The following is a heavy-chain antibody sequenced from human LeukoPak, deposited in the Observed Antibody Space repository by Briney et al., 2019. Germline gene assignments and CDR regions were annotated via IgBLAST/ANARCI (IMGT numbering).Heavy chain of an antibody. CDR1: GGSISSGDYY. CDR3: ARLRGGAMGAFDI. D-gene: IGHD2-2*01. Sequence: SQTLSLTCTVSGGSISSGDYYWSWIRQPPGKGLEWIGYIYYSGSTYYNPSLKSRVTISVDTSKNQFSLKLSSVTAADTAVYYCARLRGGAMGAFDIWGQGTMVTVSS. J-gene: IGHJ3*02. V-gene: IGHV4-30-4*01. CDR2: IYYSGST.